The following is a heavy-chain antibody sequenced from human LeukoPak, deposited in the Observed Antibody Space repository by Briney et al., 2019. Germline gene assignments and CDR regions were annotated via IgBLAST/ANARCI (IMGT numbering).Heavy chain of an antibody. D-gene: IGHD6-6*01. CDR1: GVSISHDY. CDR3: ARGSIAVRPWFDY. J-gene: IGHJ4*02. Sequence: SETLSLTCSVSGVSISHDYWTWIRQPAGKGLEWIGRVYSDGTTNFNFFLKSRVTMSVDTSKNHFSLELTSVTAADTAVYYCARGSIAVRPWFDYWGQGTLVTVSS. CDR2: VYSDGTT. V-gene: IGHV4-4*07.